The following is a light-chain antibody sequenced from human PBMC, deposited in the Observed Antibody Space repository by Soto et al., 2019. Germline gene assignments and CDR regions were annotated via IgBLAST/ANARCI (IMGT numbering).Light chain of an antibody. Sequence: QPVLTQPPSVSGAPGQRVTISCTGSNSNIGAGYDVHWYQQLPGTAPKLLIYANINRPSGVPDRFSGSKSGASVSLAITGLQAEDEADYYCQSYDSSLSAWVFGGGTKVTVL. V-gene: IGLV1-40*01. J-gene: IGLJ3*02. CDR3: QSYDSSLSAWV. CDR2: ANI. CDR1: NSNIGAGYD.